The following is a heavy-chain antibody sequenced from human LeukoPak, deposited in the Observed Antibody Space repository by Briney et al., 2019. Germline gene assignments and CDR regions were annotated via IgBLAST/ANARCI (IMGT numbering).Heavy chain of an antibody. CDR1: GFTFSSYG. Sequence: GGSLRLSCAASGFTFSSYGMHWVRQAPGKGLEWVAVIWYDGSNKYYADSVKGRFTISRDNSKNTLYLQMNSLRAEDTAVYYCAKAVSAAMVPYYFDYWGQGTLVTVSS. CDR2: IWYDGSNK. D-gene: IGHD5-18*01. CDR3: AKAVSAAMVPYYFDY. V-gene: IGHV3-33*06. J-gene: IGHJ4*02.